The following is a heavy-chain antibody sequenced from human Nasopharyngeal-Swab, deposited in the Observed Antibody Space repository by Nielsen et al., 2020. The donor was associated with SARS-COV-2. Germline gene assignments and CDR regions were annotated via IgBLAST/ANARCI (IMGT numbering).Heavy chain of an antibody. J-gene: IGHJ3*02. CDR2: VNYRGST. D-gene: IGHD3-16*01. V-gene: IGHV4-39*01. Sequence: RRQDPGKGPEGNGRVNYRGSTYYNPTLKRRVTISVDTSKNQYTLKLSSVTAADTAVYYCASYPLTFGGVWGSDAFDIWGQGTMVTVSS. CDR3: ASYPLTFGGVWGSDAFDI.